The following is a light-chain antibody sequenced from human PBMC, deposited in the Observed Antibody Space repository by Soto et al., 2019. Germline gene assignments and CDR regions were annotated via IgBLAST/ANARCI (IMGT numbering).Light chain of an antibody. CDR3: QSYDSSLSGCV. CDR1: SSNIGAGYD. CDR2: GNS. V-gene: IGLV1-40*01. J-gene: IGLJ1*01. Sequence: QSVLTQPPSVSGAPGQRVTISCTGSSSNIGAGYDVHWYQQLPGTAPKLLIYGNSNRPSRVPDRFSGSKSGTSASLAITGLQAEDEADYYCQSYDSSLSGCVFGTGTKLTVL.